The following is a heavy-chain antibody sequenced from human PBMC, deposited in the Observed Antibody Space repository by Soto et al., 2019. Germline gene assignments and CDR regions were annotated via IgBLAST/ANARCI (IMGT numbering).Heavy chain of an antibody. CDR1: GGSFSGYY. CDR2: INHSGST. J-gene: IGHJ4*02. V-gene: IGHV4-34*01. D-gene: IGHD7-27*01. Sequence: QVQLQQWGAGLLKPSETLSLTCAVYGGSFSGYYWNWIHQPPGKGLEWIGEINHSGSTNYNPSLKSRVTLSVDTTKTQFSLKLSSGTAADTAVYYCARGWGRIFDYWGQGTLVTVSS. CDR3: ARGWGRIFDY.